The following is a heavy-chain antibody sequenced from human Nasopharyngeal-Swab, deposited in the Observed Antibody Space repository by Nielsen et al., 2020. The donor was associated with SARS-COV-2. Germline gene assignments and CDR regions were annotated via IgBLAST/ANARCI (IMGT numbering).Heavy chain of an antibody. CDR2: IWYDGSNK. Sequence: GESLKISCAASGFTFSSYGMHWVCQAPGKGLEWVAVIWYDGSNKYYADSVKGRFTISRDNSKNTLYLQMNSLRAEDTAVYYCARDLGATLDVWGQGTLVTVSS. CDR3: ARDLGATLDV. J-gene: IGHJ4*02. V-gene: IGHV3-33*01. D-gene: IGHD1-26*01. CDR1: GFTFSSYG.